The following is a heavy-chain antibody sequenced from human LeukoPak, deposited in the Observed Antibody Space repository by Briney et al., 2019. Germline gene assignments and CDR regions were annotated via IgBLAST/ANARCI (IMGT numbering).Heavy chain of an antibody. CDR3: ARGNSGSYSYYYYYMDV. CDR2: ISSSSSTI. J-gene: IGHJ6*03. D-gene: IGHD1-26*01. Sequence: GGTLRLSCAASGFTFSSFGMSWVRQAPGKGLEWVSYISSSSSTIYYADSVKGRFTISRDNAKNSLYLQMNSLRAEDTAVYYCARGNSGSYSYYYYYMDVWGKGTTVTVSS. V-gene: IGHV3-48*01. CDR1: GFTFSSFG.